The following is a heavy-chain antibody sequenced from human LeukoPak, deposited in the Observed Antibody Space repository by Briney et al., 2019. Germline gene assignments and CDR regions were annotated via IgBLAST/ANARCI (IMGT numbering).Heavy chain of an antibody. J-gene: IGHJ4*02. CDR2: IYSGGST. Sequence: GGSLRLSCAASGFTVSSNYMSWVRQAPGKGLEWVSVIYSGGSTYYADSVKGRFTISRDNSKNTLYLQMNSLRAEDTAVYYCARAYSSPFNFDYWGQGTLVTVSS. D-gene: IGHD6-6*01. CDR1: GFTVSSNY. V-gene: IGHV3-66*01. CDR3: ARAYSSPFNFDY.